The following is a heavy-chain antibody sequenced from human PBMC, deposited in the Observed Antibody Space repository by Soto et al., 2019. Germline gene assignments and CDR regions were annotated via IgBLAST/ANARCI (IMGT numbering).Heavy chain of an antibody. J-gene: IGHJ5*01. CDR2: IRRQIYSGTP. V-gene: IGHV3-49*04. D-gene: IGHD2-15*01. CDR3: ARGGPLIPVVPDS. CDR1: GFTFGDYS. Sequence: GGSLRLSCAGSGFTFGDYSMIWARQAPGKRLEWVGYIRRQIYSGTPGYAAAVKGRFIISRDDSNAIAYLQMSSLKTDDTAVYYCARGGPLIPVVPDSWGQGTLVTVSS.